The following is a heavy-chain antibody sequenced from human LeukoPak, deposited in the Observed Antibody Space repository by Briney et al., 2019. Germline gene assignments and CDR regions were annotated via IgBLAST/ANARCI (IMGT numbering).Heavy chain of an antibody. V-gene: IGHV1-69*05. CDR1: GGTFSSYA. D-gene: IGHD6-13*01. CDR3: ARGGIAAAGDY. CDR2: IIPIFGTA. Sequence: ASVKVSCKASGGTFSSYAISWVRQAPGQGLEWMGRIIPIFGTANYAQKFQGRVTITTDESTSTAYMELCSLRSEDTAVYYCARGGIAAAGDYWGQGTLVTVSS. J-gene: IGHJ4*02.